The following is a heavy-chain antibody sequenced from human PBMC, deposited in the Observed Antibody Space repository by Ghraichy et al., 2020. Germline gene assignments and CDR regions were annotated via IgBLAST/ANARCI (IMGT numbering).Heavy chain of an antibody. CDR1: GGSISSNSYY. CDR2: IYYSGST. J-gene: IGHJ2*01. D-gene: IGHD3-3*01. CDR3: ARSRYDFWSGYYYSYFDL. Sequence: SETLSLTCTVSGGSISSNSYYWGWIRQPPGKGLEWIGSIYYSGSTYYNPSLKSRVTISVDTSKNRFSLKLSSVTAADTAVYYCARSRYDFWSGYYYSYFDLWGRGTLVTVSS. V-gene: IGHV4-39*01.